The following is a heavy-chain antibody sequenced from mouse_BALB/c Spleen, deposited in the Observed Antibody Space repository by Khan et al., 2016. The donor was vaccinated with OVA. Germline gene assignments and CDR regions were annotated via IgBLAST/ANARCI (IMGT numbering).Heavy chain of an antibody. CDR3: ARDYYDAMDY. D-gene: IGHD2-1*01. CDR1: GYTFTSYW. Sequence: QVQLQQPGAGLARPGASVKLSCKASGYTFTSYWMQWVKQRPGQGLEWIGAIYPGDGDTRYTQKFKGKATLTADKSSSTAYMQLSSLASEDSAVYYCARDYYDAMDYWGQGTSVTVSS. J-gene: IGHJ4*01. CDR2: IYPGDGDT. V-gene: IGHV1-87*01.